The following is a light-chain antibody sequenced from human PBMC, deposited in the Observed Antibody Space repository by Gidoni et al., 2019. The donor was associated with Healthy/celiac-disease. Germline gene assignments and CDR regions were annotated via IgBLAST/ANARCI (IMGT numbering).Light chain of an antibody. CDR2: KAS. V-gene: IGKV1-5*03. CDR1: QSLSSW. Sequence: DIQMTQSPSTLSASVGDRVTITCRASQSLSSWLAWYQQKQGKAPKLLIYKASSLESGVPSRFSRSISWTEFTLTISSLQPDDFATYYCQQYNSYPWTFGQGTKVEIK. CDR3: QQYNSYPWT. J-gene: IGKJ1*01.